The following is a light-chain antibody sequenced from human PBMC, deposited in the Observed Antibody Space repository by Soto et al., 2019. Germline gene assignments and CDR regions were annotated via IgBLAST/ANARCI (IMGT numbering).Light chain of an antibody. V-gene: IGKV3-20*01. CDR1: HSISSSY. Sequence: ETMLTQSPGTLSLSPGERATLFCMASHSISSSYLAWYQQKPGQAPRLLIYGGYRRATGIPERFSGSGSGTDFTPAISRQESEKFGVDYCHQYGGSPLYRFRQGTKVEI. J-gene: IGKJ2*03. CDR2: GGY. CDR3: HQYGGSPLYR.